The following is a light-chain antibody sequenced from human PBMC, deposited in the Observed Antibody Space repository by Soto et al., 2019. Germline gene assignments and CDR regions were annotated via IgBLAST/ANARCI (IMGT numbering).Light chain of an antibody. CDR1: QGINHY. CDR2: GAS. J-gene: IGKJ4*01. CDR3: QHVYSYPLT. Sequence: DIQLTQSPSFLSASVGDRVTITCRASQGINHYVAWYQQKPGKAPKCLIYGASALPSGVPARFSGSGSCAEITLIISRLQPEDFSTYYCQHVYSYPLTFGGGTRVDI. V-gene: IGKV1-9*01.